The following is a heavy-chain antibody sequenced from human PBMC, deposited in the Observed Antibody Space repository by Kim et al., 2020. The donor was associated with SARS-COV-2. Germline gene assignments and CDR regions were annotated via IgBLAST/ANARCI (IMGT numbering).Heavy chain of an antibody. D-gene: IGHD3-10*01. CDR3: AGEFPTWGFGVDY. J-gene: IGHJ4*02. V-gene: IGHV3-48*01. Sequence: DSVRGRFTISRDNAKNSLYLQMNSLRAEDTAVYYCAGEFPTWGFGVDYWGQGTLVTVSS.